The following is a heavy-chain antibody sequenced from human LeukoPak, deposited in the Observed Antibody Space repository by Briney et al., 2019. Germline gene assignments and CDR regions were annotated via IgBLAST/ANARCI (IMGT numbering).Heavy chain of an antibody. J-gene: IGHJ4*02. V-gene: IGHV1-18*01. D-gene: IGHD6-13*01. CDR1: GYTFTSYG. Sequence: ASVKVSCKASGYTFTSYGISWVRQAPGQGLERMGWISAYNGNTNYAQKLQGRVTMTTDTSTSTAYMELSSLRSEDTAVYYCARGGEIAAAGDYFDYWGQGTLVTVSS. CDR3: ARGGEIAAAGDYFDY. CDR2: ISAYNGNT.